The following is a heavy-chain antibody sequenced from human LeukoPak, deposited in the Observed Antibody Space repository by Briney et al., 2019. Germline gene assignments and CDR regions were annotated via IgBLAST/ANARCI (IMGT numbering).Heavy chain of an antibody. CDR2: ISGTGGST. Sequence: GGSLRLSCAASGFTFSTYAMTWVRQAPGKGLEWVSLISGTGGSTYYADSVKGRFTISRDNAKSSMWLQMNSLRDEDTAVYYCARDQTPFYWGQGSLVTVSS. CDR3: ARDQTPFY. CDR1: GFTFSTYA. V-gene: IGHV3-23*01. J-gene: IGHJ4*02. D-gene: IGHD2-15*01.